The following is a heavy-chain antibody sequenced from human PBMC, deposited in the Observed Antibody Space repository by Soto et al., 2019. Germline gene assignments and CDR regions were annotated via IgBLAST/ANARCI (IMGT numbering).Heavy chain of an antibody. Sequence: GAAVKVSCKASGYRFTSYEIHLLRQAPGQGREWIGVISANGCSSSYAQKFQGRVTMTRDTSTSTVHMELSSLRSEDTALCYCAGLVSYLWSRSAKDHWFDPWGQGTLVTVSS. CDR2: ISANGCSS. J-gene: IGHJ5*02. CDR3: AGLVSYLWSRSAKDHWFDP. CDR1: GYRFTSYE. D-gene: IGHD3-3*01. V-gene: IGHV1-46*01.